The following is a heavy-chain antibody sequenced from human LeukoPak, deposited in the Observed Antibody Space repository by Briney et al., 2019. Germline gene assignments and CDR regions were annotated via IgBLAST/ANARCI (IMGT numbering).Heavy chain of an antibody. CDR3: AKDLRGYVYGLFDY. V-gene: IGHV3-43*02. CDR1: GFTFDDYA. Sequence: GGSLRLSCAASGFTFDDYAMHWVRQAPGKGLEWVSLISGDGGSTYYADSVKGRFTISRDNSKNTLYLQMNSLRAEDMAVYYCAKDLRGYVYGLFDYWGQGTWSPSPQ. J-gene: IGHJ4*02. D-gene: IGHD5-18*01. CDR2: ISGDGGST.